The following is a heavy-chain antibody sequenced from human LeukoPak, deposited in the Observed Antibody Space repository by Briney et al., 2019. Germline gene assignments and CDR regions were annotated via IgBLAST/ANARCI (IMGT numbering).Heavy chain of an antibody. J-gene: IGHJ3*02. V-gene: IGHV3-23*01. CDR1: GFTFSSYA. CDR3: AGDRWIQLWLNAFDI. Sequence: TGGSLRLSCAASGFTFSSYAMSWVRQAPGKGLEWVSAISGSGGSTYYADSVEGRFTISRDNSKNTLYLQMNSLRAEDTAVYYCAGDRWIQLWLNAFDIWGQGTMVTVSS. CDR2: ISGSGGST. D-gene: IGHD5-18*01.